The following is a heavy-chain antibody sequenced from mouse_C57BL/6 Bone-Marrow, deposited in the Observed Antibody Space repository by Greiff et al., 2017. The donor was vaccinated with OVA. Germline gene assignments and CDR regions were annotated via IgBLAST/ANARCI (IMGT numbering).Heavy chain of an antibody. CDR1: GFTFSNYW. CDR2: IRLKSDNYAT. D-gene: IGHD1-1*01. Sequence: DVKLVESGGGLVQPGGSMKLSCVASGFTFSNYWMNWVRQSPEKGLEWVAQIRLKSDNYATHYAESVKGRFTISRDDSKSSVYLQMNNLRAEDTGIYYCTRYYYGSSLDYWGQGTTLTVSS. J-gene: IGHJ2*01. CDR3: TRYYYGSSLDY. V-gene: IGHV6-3*01.